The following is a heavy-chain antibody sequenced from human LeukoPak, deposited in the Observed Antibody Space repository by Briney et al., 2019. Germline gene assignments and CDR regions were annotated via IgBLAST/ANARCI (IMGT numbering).Heavy chain of an antibody. J-gene: IGHJ4*02. V-gene: IGHV3-11*01. Sequence: PGGSLRLSCAAFGFTFSDYYMNWIRQAPGKGLEWVSYISSTGSTIYYADSVKGRFTISRDNTKNSLYLQMNSLRADDTAVYYCATTAPYNWNHEDYWGQGTLVTVSS. CDR3: ATTAPYNWNHEDY. CDR2: ISSTGSTI. CDR1: GFTFSDYY. D-gene: IGHD1-14*01.